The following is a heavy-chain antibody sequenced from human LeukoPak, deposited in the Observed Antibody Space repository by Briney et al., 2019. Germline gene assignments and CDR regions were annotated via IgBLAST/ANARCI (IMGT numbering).Heavy chain of an antibody. CDR1: GFTFSSYG. J-gene: IGHJ4*02. D-gene: IGHD1-26*01. CDR2: ISYDGSNK. V-gene: IGHV3-30*18. Sequence: GGSLRLSCGASGFTFSSYGMHWVRQAPGKGLEWVAVISYDGSNKYYADSVKGRFTISRDNSKNTLYLQMNSLRAEDTAVYYCAKDHSGSYWGGFYYFDYWGQGTLVTVSS. CDR3: AKDHSGSYWGGFYYFDY.